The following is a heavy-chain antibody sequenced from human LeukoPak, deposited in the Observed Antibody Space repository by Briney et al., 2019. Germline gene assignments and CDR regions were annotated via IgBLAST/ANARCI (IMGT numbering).Heavy chain of an antibody. Sequence: SVKVSCKASGGTFDSYALSWVRQAPGRGLEWMGGIIPIFVTPNYAQRFQGRVTITADKSTSTAYMELRSLRSDDTAVYYCARMMTPRHYYDRSGYYYGAFDIWGQGTMVTVSS. D-gene: IGHD3-22*01. CDR1: GGTFDSYA. CDR2: IIPIFVTP. CDR3: ARMMTPRHYYDRSGYYYGAFDI. J-gene: IGHJ3*02. V-gene: IGHV1-69*06.